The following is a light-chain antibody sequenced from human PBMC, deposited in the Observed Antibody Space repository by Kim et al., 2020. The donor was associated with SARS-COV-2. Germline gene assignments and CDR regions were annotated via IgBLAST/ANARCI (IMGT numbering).Light chain of an antibody. CDR3: SSYTSSSTRV. J-gene: IGLJ1*01. Sequence: GQSITISCTGTSSDVGGYNYFSWYQQHPGKAPKFMIYDVSNRPSGVSNRFSGSKSGNTASLTISGLQAEDEADYYCSSYTSSSTRVFGTGTKVTVL. CDR2: DVS. V-gene: IGLV2-14*03. CDR1: SSDVGGYNY.